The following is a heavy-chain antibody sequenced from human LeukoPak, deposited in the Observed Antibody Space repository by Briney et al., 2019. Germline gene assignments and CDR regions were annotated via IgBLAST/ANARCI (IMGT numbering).Heavy chain of an antibody. CDR1: GFSFSSFA. CDR2: ISGSGGGT. V-gene: IGHV3-23*01. J-gene: IGHJ4*02. CDR3: AKEAPHTAVLIALPEWNYIDS. Sequence: PGGSLRLSCADSGFSFSSFAMSWVRQAPGKGLEWVAIISGSGGGTYYADSVKGRFTVSRDFFTSTLDLQMTSLRAEDTAVYYCAKEAPHTAVLIALPEWNYIDSWGRGILVSVSS. D-gene: IGHD2-21*01.